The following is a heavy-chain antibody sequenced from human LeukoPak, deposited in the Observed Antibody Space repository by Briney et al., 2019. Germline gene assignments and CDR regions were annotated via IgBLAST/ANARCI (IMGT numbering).Heavy chain of an antibody. D-gene: IGHD1-26*01. CDR3: ARDDTVGAFDY. J-gene: IGHJ4*02. Sequence: QPGGSLRLSCAASGFTFSSYGMHWVRQAPGKGLEWVAVIWYDGSNKYYADSVKGRFTISRDNSKNTLYLQMNSLRAEDTAVYYCARDDTVGAFDYWGQGTLATVSS. V-gene: IGHV3-33*01. CDR1: GFTFSSYG. CDR2: IWYDGSNK.